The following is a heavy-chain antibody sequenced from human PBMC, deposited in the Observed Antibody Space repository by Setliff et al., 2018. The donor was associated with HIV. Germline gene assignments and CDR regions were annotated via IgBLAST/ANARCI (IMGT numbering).Heavy chain of an antibody. Sequence: GGSLRLSCAASGFTFNNYAMSWVRQAPGKRLEWVSTISNSGDSTFHVDSVKGRFTISRDNSKNTVYLEMNSLRAEDTAVYFCAKDEGGDSSVPYYYLNVWGKGTTVTVSS. CDR1: GFTFNNYA. V-gene: IGHV3-23*01. CDR2: ISNSGDST. J-gene: IGHJ6*03. CDR3: AKDEGGDSSVPYYYLNV. D-gene: IGHD6-6*01.